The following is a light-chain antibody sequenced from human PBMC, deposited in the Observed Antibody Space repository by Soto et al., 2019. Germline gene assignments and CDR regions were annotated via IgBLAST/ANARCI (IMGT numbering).Light chain of an antibody. CDR3: QQYGRSPPFT. V-gene: IGKV3-20*01. CDR2: GAS. CDR1: QSVSSSY. J-gene: IGKJ2*01. Sequence: ELVLTQSPGTLSLSPGERATLSCRASQSVSSSYLAWYQQKPGQAPRLLIYGASNRATGIPDRFSGSGSGTDFTLTISRPEPEDFAVYFCQQYGRSPPFTFGQGTKVEIK.